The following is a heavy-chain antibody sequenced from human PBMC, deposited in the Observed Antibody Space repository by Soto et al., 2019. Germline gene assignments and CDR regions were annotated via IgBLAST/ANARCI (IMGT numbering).Heavy chain of an antibody. D-gene: IGHD3-22*01. CDR1: GGSISSSSYY. J-gene: IGHJ4*02. CDR2: IYYSGST. V-gene: IGHV4-39*01. CDR3: ARQPYYDTSFDY. Sequence: QLQLQESGPGLVKPSETLSLTCTGSGGSISSSSYYWGWIRQPPGKGLEWIGSIYYSGSTYYNPSLKSRVTISVDTSKNQSSLKLSSVTAADTAVYYCARQPYYDTSFDYWGQGTLVTVSS.